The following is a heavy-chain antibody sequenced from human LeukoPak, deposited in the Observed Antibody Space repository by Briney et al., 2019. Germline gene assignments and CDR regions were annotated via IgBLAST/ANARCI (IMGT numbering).Heavy chain of an antibody. V-gene: IGHV3-23*01. Sequence: GGSLRLSCAASEFTFSNYAMNWVRQAPGKGLEWVSGISGGGGSTYYADSVKGRFTISRDNSMNTLYLQLDSLRAEDTALYYCAKGSGINHYHWIDPWGQGTLVTVSS. J-gene: IGHJ5*02. CDR2: ISGGGGST. CDR1: EFTFSNYA. D-gene: IGHD1-14*01. CDR3: AKGSGINHYHWIDP.